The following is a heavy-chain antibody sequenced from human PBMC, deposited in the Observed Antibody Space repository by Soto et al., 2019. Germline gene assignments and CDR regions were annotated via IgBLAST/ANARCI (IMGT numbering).Heavy chain of an antibody. Sequence: QVQLVQSGAEVKKPGSSVKVSCKASGGTFSSYAISWVRQAPGQGLEWMGGIIPIFGTATYAQKFQGRVTITADKSTSTAYMELSSLRSEDTAVYYCATGYCSGGSCYPPPYFDYWGQGTLVTVSS. J-gene: IGHJ4*02. CDR1: GGTFSSYA. CDR3: ATGYCSGGSCYPPPYFDY. V-gene: IGHV1-69*06. CDR2: IIPIFGTA. D-gene: IGHD2-15*01.